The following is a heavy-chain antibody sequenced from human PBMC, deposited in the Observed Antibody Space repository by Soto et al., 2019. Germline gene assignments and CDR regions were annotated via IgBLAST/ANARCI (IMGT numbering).Heavy chain of an antibody. Sequence: QVQLVEYGGGVVQPGRSLRLSCAASGFTFSSYGMHWVRQTPGKGLEWVAVILYDGSNKHYADSVKGRFTISRDNSKNKLYLQMNSLRTDDTAVYYCAKGGSRSWLYGMDVWGQGTTVTVS. D-gene: IGHD3-16*01. V-gene: IGHV3-30*18. CDR2: ILYDGSNK. CDR1: GFTFSSYG. J-gene: IGHJ6*02. CDR3: AKGGSRSWLYGMDV.